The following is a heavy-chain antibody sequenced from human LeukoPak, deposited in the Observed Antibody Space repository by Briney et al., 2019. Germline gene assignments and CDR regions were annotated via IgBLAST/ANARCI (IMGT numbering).Heavy chain of an antibody. J-gene: IGHJ3*02. Sequence: WASVKVSCKASGYTFTGYYMHWVRQAPGQGLEWMGWINPNSGGTNYAQKFQGRVTMTRDTSISTAYMELSRLRSDDTAVYYCARGWYFDWLSRTGAFDIWGQGTMVTVSS. CDR3: ARGWYFDWLSRTGAFDI. D-gene: IGHD3-9*01. CDR1: GYTFTGYY. V-gene: IGHV1-2*02. CDR2: INPNSGGT.